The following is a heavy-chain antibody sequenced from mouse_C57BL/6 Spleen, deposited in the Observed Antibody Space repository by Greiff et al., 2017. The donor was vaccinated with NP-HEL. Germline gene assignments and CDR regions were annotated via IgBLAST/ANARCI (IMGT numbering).Heavy chain of an antibody. J-gene: IGHJ2*01. D-gene: IGHD3-2*02. Sequence: QVQLQQSGPELVKPGASVKISCKASGYAFSSSWMNWVKQRPGKGLEWIGRIYPGDGDTNYNGKFKGKATLTADKSSSTAYMQLSSLTSEDSAVYFCARGGSGHCDYWGQGTTLTVSS. V-gene: IGHV1-82*01. CDR2: IYPGDGDT. CDR1: GYAFSSSW. CDR3: ARGGSGHCDY.